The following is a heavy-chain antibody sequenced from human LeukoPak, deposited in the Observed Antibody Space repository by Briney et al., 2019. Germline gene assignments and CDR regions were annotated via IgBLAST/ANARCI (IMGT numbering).Heavy chain of an antibody. D-gene: IGHD2-15*01. CDR1: GFTFSNYW. V-gene: IGHV3-74*01. Sequence: GGSLRLSCAASGFTFSNYWMHWVRQTPGKGLVWVSRINSDGSRTTYADAVKGRFTSSRHNAKNTLYLQMNSLRAEDTAVYYCAKVGVIAATGWFDPWGQGTLVPVSS. J-gene: IGHJ5*02. CDR3: AKVGVIAATGWFDP. CDR2: INSDGSRT.